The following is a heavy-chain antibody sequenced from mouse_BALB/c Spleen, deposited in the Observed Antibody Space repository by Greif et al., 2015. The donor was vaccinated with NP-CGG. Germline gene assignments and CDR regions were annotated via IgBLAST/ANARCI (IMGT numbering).Heavy chain of an antibody. CDR1: GYTFTSYW. Sequence: VKLQESGAELVKPGASVKLSCKASGYTFTSYWMHWVKQRPGQGLEWIGEIDPSDSYTNYNQKFKGKATLTVDKSSSTAYMQLSSLTSEDSAVYYCARRRVYGNYPFAYWGQGTLVTVSA. CDR3: ARRRVYGNYPFAY. J-gene: IGHJ3*01. V-gene: IGHV1-69*02. D-gene: IGHD2-10*02. CDR2: IDPSDSYT.